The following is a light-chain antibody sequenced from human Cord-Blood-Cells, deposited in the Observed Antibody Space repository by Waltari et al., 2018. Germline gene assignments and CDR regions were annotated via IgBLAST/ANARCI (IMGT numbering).Light chain of an antibody. CDR1: SSDVGGYND. CDR2: DVS. V-gene: IGLV2-11*01. J-gene: IGLJ3*02. Sequence: QSALTQPRSVSGSPGQSVTISCTGTSSDVGGYNDVSWYQQHPGKAPKLMIYDVSKRPAGVPDRFSGSKSGTTASLTISGLQAEDEADYSCCSYAGSYTPWVFGGGTKLTVL. CDR3: CSYAGSYTPWV.